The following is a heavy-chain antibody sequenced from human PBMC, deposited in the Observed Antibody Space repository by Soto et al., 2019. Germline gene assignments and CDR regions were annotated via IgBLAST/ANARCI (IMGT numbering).Heavy chain of an antibody. CDR3: ARSDWFDP. CDR2: IKNDGSIT. Sequence: TGGSLRLSCAASGFTFSGYWMHWVRQAPGKGLVWVSRIKNDGSITSYADSVKGRFTISRDNAKNTLYLQMNSLRAEDTGVYYCARSDWFDPWGQGTLVTVSS. CDR1: GFTFSGYW. J-gene: IGHJ5*02. V-gene: IGHV3-74*01.